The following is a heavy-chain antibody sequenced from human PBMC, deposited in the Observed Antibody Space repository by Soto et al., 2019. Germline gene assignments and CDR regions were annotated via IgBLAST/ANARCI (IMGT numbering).Heavy chain of an antibody. V-gene: IGHV1-18*01. J-gene: IGHJ5*02. CDR2: ISAYNGNT. Sequence: GASVKVSCKASGYTFTSYGISWVRQAPGQGLEWMGWISAYNGNTNYAQKLQGRVTMTTDTSTSTAYMELRSLRSDDTAVYYCARDRSVELPQNWFDPWGQGTLVTVSS. D-gene: IGHD1-7*01. CDR3: ARDRSVELPQNWFDP. CDR1: GYTFTSYG.